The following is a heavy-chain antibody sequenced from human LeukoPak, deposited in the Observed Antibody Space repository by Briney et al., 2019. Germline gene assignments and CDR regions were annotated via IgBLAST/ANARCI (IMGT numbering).Heavy chain of an antibody. V-gene: IGHV4-34*01. CDR3: ARARGEVAIDY. Sequence: SETLSLTCAVYGGSFSGHYWSWIRQPPGKGLEWIGEINHSGSTNYNPSLKSRVTLLVDTSKNQFSLRLSSVTAADTAVYYCARARGEVAIDYWGQGTLVTVSS. CDR2: INHSGST. J-gene: IGHJ4*02. CDR1: GGSFSGHY. D-gene: IGHD5-12*01.